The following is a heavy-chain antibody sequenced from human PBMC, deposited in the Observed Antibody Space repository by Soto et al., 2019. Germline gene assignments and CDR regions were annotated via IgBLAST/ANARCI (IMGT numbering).Heavy chain of an antibody. CDR1: GFTFSNYA. CDR3: AKDASLAVAGLLYFDY. V-gene: IGHV3-23*01. CDR2: ISGSGGST. J-gene: IGHJ4*02. D-gene: IGHD6-19*01. Sequence: GGSLRLSCAASGFTFSNYAMSWVRQAPGKGLKWVSIISGSGGSTYYADSVKGRFTISRDNSKNTLYLQMNSLRAEDTAVYYCAKDASLAVAGLLYFDYWGQGTLVTVSS.